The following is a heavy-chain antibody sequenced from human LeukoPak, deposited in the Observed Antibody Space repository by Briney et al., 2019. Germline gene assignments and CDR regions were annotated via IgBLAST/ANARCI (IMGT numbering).Heavy chain of an antibody. Sequence: GGSLRLSCAASGFTFSSYSMSWVRQAPGKGLEWVSVIYSGGSTYYADSVKGRFTISRDNSKNTLYLQMNSLRAEDTAVYYCARGGPAAGRFDYWGQGTLVTVSS. CDR2: IYSGGST. J-gene: IGHJ4*02. V-gene: IGHV3-66*01. CDR1: GFTFSSYS. D-gene: IGHD6-13*01. CDR3: ARGGPAAGRFDY.